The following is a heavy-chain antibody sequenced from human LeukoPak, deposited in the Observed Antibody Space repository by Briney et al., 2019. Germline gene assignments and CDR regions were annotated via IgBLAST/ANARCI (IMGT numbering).Heavy chain of an antibody. V-gene: IGHV1-69*05. CDR2: IIPIFGTA. Sequence: SVKVSCKASGGTFSSYAISWVRQAPGQGREWMGRIIPIFGTANYAQKFQGRVTITTDESTSTAYMELSSLRSEDTAVYYCASRSGRGYSYGPRDYYMDVWGKGTTVTVSS. J-gene: IGHJ6*03. CDR1: GGTFSSYA. D-gene: IGHD5-18*01. CDR3: ASRSGRGYSYGPRDYYMDV.